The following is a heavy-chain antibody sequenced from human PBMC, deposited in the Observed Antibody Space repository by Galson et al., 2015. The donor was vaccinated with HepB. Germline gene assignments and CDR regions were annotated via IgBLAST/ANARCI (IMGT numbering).Heavy chain of an antibody. CDR3: ARDPWGYYFDY. V-gene: IGHV1-3*01. J-gene: IGHJ4*02. Sequence: SVKVSCKASGYTFISYAMHWVRQAPGQRLEWMGWINAGNGNTKYSQKFQGRVTITRDTSASTAYMELSSLRSEDTAVYYCARDPWGYYFDYWGQGTLVTVSS. CDR2: INAGNGNT. CDR1: GYTFISYA. D-gene: IGHD3-16*01.